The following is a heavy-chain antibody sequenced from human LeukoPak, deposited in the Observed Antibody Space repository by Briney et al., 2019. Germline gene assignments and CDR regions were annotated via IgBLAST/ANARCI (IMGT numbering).Heavy chain of an antibody. CDR3: ARGVTAAGHFDY. V-gene: IGHV4-61*02. CDR1: GGSISSSSYY. J-gene: IGHJ4*02. D-gene: IGHD6-13*01. CDR2: IYTSGST. Sequence: PSETLSLTCTVSGGSISSSSYYWSWIRQPAGKGQEWIGRIYTSGSTTYNPSLKSRVTISVDTSKNQFSLILSSVTATDTALYYCARGVTAAGHFDYWGQGTLVTVSS.